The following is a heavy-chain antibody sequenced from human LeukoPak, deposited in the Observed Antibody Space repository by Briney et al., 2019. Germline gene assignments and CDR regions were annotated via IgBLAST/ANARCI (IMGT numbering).Heavy chain of an antibody. V-gene: IGHV1-18*01. D-gene: IGHD3-10*01. CDR2: ISAHNGNT. J-gene: IGHJ4*02. CDR3: ARDSMVRGVIGY. CDR1: GYTFTSYG. Sequence: ASVKVSCKASGYTFTSYGISWVRQAPGQGLEWMGWISAHNGNTNYAQKLQGRVTMTTDTSTSTAYMELRSLRSDDTVVYYCARDSMVRGVIGYWGQGTLVTVSS.